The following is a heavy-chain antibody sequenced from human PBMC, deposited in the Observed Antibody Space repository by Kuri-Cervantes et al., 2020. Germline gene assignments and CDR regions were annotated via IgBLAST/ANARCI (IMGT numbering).Heavy chain of an antibody. CDR3: ARDWDPDTAMVNGGAFDI. CDR1: GFTFSSYA. D-gene: IGHD5-18*01. Sequence: GESLKISCAASGFTFSSYAMHWVRQAPGKGLEWVAVISYDGSNKYHADSVKGRFTISRDNSKNTLYLQMNSLRAEDTAVYYCARDWDPDTAMVNGGAFDIWGQGTMVTVSS. CDR2: ISYDGSNK. J-gene: IGHJ3*02. V-gene: IGHV3-30-3*01.